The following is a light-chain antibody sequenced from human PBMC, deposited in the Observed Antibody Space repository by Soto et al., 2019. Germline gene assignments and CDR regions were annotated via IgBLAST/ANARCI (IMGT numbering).Light chain of an antibody. CDR2: DAS. Sequence: EIQMTQSPSSLSASIGDRVTITCQASQDIRNFLNWCQQKPGKAPKLLIYDASSLESGVPSRFSGSGSGTEFTLTISSLQPDDFATYYCQQYNSPTFGQGTKVDIK. V-gene: IGKV1-5*01. CDR3: QQYNSPT. CDR1: QDIRNF. J-gene: IGKJ1*01.